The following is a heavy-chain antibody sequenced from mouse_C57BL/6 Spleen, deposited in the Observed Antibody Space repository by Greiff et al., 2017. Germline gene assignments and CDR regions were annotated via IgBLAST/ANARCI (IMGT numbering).Heavy chain of an antibody. V-gene: IGHV3-6*01. J-gene: IGHJ4*01. CDR2: ISYDGSN. Sequence: EVKLQESGPGLVKPSQSLSLTCSVTGYSITSGYYWNWIRQFPGNKLEWMGYISYDGSNNYNPSLKNRISITRDTSKNQFFLKLNSVTTEDTATYYCARGYYYGSSPYAMDYGGQGTSVTVSS. CDR3: ARGYYYGSSPYAMDY. CDR1: GYSITSGYY. D-gene: IGHD1-1*01.